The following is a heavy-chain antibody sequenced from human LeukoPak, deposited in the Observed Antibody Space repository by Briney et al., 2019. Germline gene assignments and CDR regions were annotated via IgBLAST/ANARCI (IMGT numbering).Heavy chain of an antibody. CDR2: ISSSGSTI. J-gene: IGHJ6*03. CDR3: ARVGGLVTTYYYYYMDV. V-gene: IGHV3-11*04. D-gene: IGHD6-19*01. Sequence: GGSLRLSCAASGFTFSDYYMSWIRQAPGKGLEWVSYISSSGSTIYYADSVKGRFTISRDNSKNTLYLQMNSLRAEDTAVYYCARVGGLVTTYYYYYMDVWGKGTTVTVSS. CDR1: GFTFSDYY.